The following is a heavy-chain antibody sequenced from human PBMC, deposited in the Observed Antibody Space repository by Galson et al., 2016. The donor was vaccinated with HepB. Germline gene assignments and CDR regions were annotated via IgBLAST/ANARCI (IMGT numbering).Heavy chain of an antibody. Sequence: SLRLSCAASGLTFTGYAIHWVRQAPGKGLEWVAVISYDGSNKYYADSVKGRFTISRDDSKNTLYLQMDSLRPEDTAVYHCARVGFGRSYGQGFDYWGQGTLVTVSS. J-gene: IGHJ4*02. CDR2: ISYDGSNK. CDR1: GLTFTGYA. D-gene: IGHD3-16*01. V-gene: IGHV3-30*04. CDR3: ARVGFGRSYGQGFDY.